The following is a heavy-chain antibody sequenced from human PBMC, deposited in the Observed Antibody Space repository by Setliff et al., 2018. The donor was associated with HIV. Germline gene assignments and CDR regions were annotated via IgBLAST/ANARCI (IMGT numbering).Heavy chain of an antibody. D-gene: IGHD6-19*01. CDR1: AYSSTTSW. J-gene: IGHJ6*03. V-gene: IGHV5-10-1*01. CDR3: ARLEVAGAYSYYYMDV. Sequence: GESLKISCKVSAYSSTTSWITWVRQMPGKGLEWMGRIAPRDSYTDYRPSFEGHVTISFDKSVSTAYLQWSSLKASDTAMYYCARLEVAGAYSYYYMDVWGKGTTVTVSS. CDR2: IAPRDSYT.